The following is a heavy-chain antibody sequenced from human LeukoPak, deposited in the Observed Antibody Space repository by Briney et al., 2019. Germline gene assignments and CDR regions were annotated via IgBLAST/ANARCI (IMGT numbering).Heavy chain of an antibody. D-gene: IGHD5-12*01. V-gene: IGHV4-34*01. CDR1: GGSLSGYY. CDR2: INHSGST. Sequence: PSETLSLTCAVYGGSLSGYYWSWIRQPPGMGLEWIGEINHSGSTNNNPSLKSRVTISIDTSKNQFSLRLSSVTAADTAVYYCARVIVATTVYYYYYGMDVWGQGTMVTVSS. CDR3: ARVIVATTVYYYYYGMDV. J-gene: IGHJ6*02.